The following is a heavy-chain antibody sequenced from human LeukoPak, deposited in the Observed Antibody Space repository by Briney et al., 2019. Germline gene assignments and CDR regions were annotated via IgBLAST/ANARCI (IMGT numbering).Heavy chain of an antibody. V-gene: IGHV1-2*02. D-gene: IGHD1-26*01. CDR3: ARGRGWELHFDY. CDR1: GYTFTGYY. J-gene: IGHJ4*02. CDR2: INPNSGGT. Sequence: ASVKVSCKASGYTFTGYYMHWVRQAPGQGLEWMGWINPNSGGTNYAQKFQGRATMTRDTSISTAYMELSRLRSDDTAVYYRARGRGWELHFDYWGQGTLVTVSS.